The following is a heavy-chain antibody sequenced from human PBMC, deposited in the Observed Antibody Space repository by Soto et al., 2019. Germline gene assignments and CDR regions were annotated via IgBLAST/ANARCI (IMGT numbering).Heavy chain of an antibody. CDR1: GGTFSGYA. J-gene: IGHJ5*02. CDR3: ARGRDFGNWFDP. Sequence: GASVKVSCKASGGTFSGYAISWVRQAPGQGLEWMGGIIPIFGTANYAQKFQGRVTITADKSTSTAYMELSSLRSEDTAVYYCARGRDFGNWFDPWGQGTLVTVSS. D-gene: IGHD3-10*01. CDR2: IIPIFGTA. V-gene: IGHV1-69*06.